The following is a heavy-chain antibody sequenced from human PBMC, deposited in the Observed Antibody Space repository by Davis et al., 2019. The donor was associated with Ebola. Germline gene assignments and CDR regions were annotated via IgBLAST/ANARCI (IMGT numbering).Heavy chain of an antibody. CDR3: ARSPQKLSRYHYYGMDV. D-gene: IGHD2-2*01. J-gene: IGHJ6*02. Sequence: PSETLSLTCTVSGGSITNYYWSWIRQPPGGGLEWIGFIYYTGMTNYNPSLNGRVTISKDTSEKQFSLRLSSVTAADTAVYFCARSPQKLSRYHYYGMDVWGQGTTVIVS. CDR2: IYYTGMT. CDR1: GGSITNYY. V-gene: IGHV4-59*08.